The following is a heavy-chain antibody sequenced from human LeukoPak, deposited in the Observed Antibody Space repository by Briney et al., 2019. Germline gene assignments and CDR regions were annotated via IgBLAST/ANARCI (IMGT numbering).Heavy chain of an antibody. CDR1: GFTFSTYE. J-gene: IGHJ4*02. D-gene: IGHD1/OR15-1a*01. CDR2: IGGSGSTI. CDR3: ARGTYYFEK. V-gene: IGHV3-48*03. Sequence: GGCLRLSCAASGFTFSTYEMNWVRPAPGKGLEWVSYIGGSGSTIYYADSVKGRFTISRDNAKSSLYLQMNSLRVEDTAVYYCARGTYYFEKWGQGTLVTVSS.